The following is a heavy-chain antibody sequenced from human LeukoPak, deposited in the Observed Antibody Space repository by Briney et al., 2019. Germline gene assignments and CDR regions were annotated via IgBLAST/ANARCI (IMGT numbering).Heavy chain of an antibody. CDR3: ARETYYYGSGSSPREPFFDY. CDR1: GGSISSYY. J-gene: IGHJ4*02. D-gene: IGHD3-10*01. V-gene: IGHV4-4*07. CDR2: IYTSGST. Sequence: SETLSLTCTVSGGSISSYYWSWIRQPVGKGLEWIGRIYTSGSTNYNPSLKSRVTMSVDTSKNQFSLKLSSVTAADTAVYYCARETYYYGSGSSPREPFFDYWGQGTLVTVSS.